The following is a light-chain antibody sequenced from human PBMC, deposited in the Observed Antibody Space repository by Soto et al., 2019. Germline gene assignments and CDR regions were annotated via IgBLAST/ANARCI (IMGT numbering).Light chain of an antibody. V-gene: IGLV1-44*01. Sequence: QSVLTQPPSASGTPGQRLTISCSGSSSNIGSNSVTWYQQLPGTAPKVLIHSNDRRPSGVPDRFSGSKSGTAASLAISGLLSDDEADYYCAAWDDRLNGLVFGGGTKLTVL. CDR1: SSNIGSNS. CDR3: AAWDDRLNGLV. CDR2: SND. J-gene: IGLJ2*01.